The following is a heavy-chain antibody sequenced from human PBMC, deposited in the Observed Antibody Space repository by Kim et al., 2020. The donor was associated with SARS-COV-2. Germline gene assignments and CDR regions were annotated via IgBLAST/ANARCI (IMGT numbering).Heavy chain of an antibody. J-gene: IGHJ3*02. CDR3: AGQWLVRGAFDI. D-gene: IGHD6-19*01. CDR2: FDPEDGET. Sequence: ASVKVSCKVSGYTLTELSMHWVRQAPGKGLEWMGGFDPEDGETIYAQKFQGRVTMTEDTSTDTAYMELSSLRSEDTAVYYCAGQWLVRGAFDIWGQGTMVTVSS. V-gene: IGHV1-24*01. CDR1: GYTLTELS.